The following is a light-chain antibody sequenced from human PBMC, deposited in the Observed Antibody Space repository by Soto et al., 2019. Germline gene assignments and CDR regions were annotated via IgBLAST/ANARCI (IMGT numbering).Light chain of an antibody. CDR3: QQYNNWPQLT. CDR1: QSVSSN. CDR2: GAF. Sequence: EIVMTQSPATLSVSPGERATLSCRASQSVSSNLAWYQQKPVQAPRLLIYGAFTRATCIPARFSGSGSETEVTLTISSLQSEDFAVYYCQQYNNWPQLTFGGGTKVEIK. V-gene: IGKV3-15*01. J-gene: IGKJ4*01.